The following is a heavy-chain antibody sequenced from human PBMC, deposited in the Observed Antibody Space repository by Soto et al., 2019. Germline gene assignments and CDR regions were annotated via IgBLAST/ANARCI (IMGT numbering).Heavy chain of an antibody. CDR1: GFTFSSHV. Sequence: EVQVLESGGGLVQPGGSLRLSCVGSGFTFSSHVMTWVRQVPGKGLEWVSSISANGGSTYYAESVMGRFTISRDNSRNTLSLQMRRLISEDTAVYYCANGHDSTYWDGYWGQGTLVTVSS. V-gene: IGHV3-23*01. CDR2: ISANGGST. J-gene: IGHJ4*02. D-gene: IGHD1-1*01. CDR3: ANGHDSTYWDGY.